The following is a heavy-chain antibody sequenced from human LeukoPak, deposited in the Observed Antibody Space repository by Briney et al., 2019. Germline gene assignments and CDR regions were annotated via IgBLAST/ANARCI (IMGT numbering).Heavy chain of an antibody. D-gene: IGHD6-13*01. Sequence: PGGSLRLSCAASGFTFSSYAMSWVRQAPGKGREWVSAISGRCGRTYYADSVKGRFNISRDNSKNTLYLQMNSLRAEDTAVYYCANLQQLVWNYWGQGTLVTVSS. J-gene: IGHJ4*02. V-gene: IGHV3-23*01. CDR1: GFTFSSYA. CDR3: ANLQQLVWNY. CDR2: ISGRCGRT.